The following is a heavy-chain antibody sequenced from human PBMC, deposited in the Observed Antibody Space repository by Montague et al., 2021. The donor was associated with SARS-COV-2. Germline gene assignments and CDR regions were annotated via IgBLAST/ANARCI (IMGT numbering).Heavy chain of an antibody. CDR3: ARGRDQLGWFDP. J-gene: IGHJ5*02. CDR2: MSYSGTT. V-gene: IGHV4-59*01. Sequence: SETLSLTCTVSGDSISDYYWSWIRQPPGKGLEWIGYMSYSGTTNYNPSLRSRLTMSIDTSKDQLSLKLSSLTAADAAVYYCARGRDQLGWFDPWGQGNMVAVSA. CDR1: GDSISDYY. D-gene: IGHD7-27*01.